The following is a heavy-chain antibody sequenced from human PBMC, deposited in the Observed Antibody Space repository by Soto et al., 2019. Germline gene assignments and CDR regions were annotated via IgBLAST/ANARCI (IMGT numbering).Heavy chain of an antibody. J-gene: IGHJ4*02. D-gene: IGHD6-19*01. Sequence: SETLSLTCVVSGVSIDSSYWTWVRQSPGKGLEWIGSIYYNGNTKSNPSLKSRITLSLDMSKSQFSLELSSVTAADTAVYFCTRGSGWHPNWGQGILVTVSA. V-gene: IGHV4-59*08. CDR2: IYYNGNT. CDR1: GVSIDSSY. CDR3: TRGSGWHPN.